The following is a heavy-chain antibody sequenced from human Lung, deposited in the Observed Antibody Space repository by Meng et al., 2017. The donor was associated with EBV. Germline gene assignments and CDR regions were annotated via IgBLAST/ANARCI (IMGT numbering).Heavy chain of an antibody. J-gene: IGHJ4*02. V-gene: IGHV4-4*02. CDR1: GGSISSSNW. CDR3: ARGKLSGYRYFDY. Sequence: VRLEGSGPGRVKPSGTLSLPCAVPGGSISSSNWWSWVRQPPGKGLEWIGEIYHSGSTNYNPSLKSRVTISVDKSKNQFSLKLSSVTAADTAVYYCARGKLSGYRYFDYWGQGTLVTVSS. CDR2: IYHSGST. D-gene: IGHD3-3*01.